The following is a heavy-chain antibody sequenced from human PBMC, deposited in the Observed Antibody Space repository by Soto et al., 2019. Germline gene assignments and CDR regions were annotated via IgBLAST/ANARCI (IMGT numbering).Heavy chain of an antibody. V-gene: IGHV2-5*02. J-gene: IGHJ5*02. Sequence: QITLKESGPPLVKPTQTLTLTCTFSGFSLSTSGVGVGWIRQPPGKALEWLALIYWDDDKRYSPSLKSRLTITKDTSKNQVVLTMTNMDPVDTATYYCAHSITIFGVVIIQWFDPWGQGTLVTVSS. CDR1: GFSLSTSGVG. D-gene: IGHD3-3*01. CDR3: AHSITIFGVVIIQWFDP. CDR2: IYWDDDK.